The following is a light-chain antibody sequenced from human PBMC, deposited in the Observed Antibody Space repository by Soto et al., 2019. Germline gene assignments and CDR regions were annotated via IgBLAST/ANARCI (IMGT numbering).Light chain of an antibody. CDR3: QQYSSTPLT. CDR1: QSVLYSSNNKNY. J-gene: IGKJ4*01. CDR2: WAS. V-gene: IGKV4-1*01. Sequence: DIVMTQSPDSLAVSLGERATINCKSGQSVLYSSNNKNYLTWYQQKPGQPPKLLIYWASTRESGVPDRFSGSGSGTDFTLTISSLQAEDVAVYYCQQYSSTPLTFGGGTKVEIK.